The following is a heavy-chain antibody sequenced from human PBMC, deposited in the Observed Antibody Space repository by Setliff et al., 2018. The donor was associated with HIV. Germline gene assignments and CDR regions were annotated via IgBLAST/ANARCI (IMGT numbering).Heavy chain of an antibody. V-gene: IGHV4-38-2*02. D-gene: IGHD1-26*01. J-gene: IGHJ4*02. CDR2: IYNSGRA. CDR1: GYSINDGYH. Sequence: SETLSLTCLVFGYSINDGYHWGWIRQSPRKGLEWIGSIYNSGRASYNPSRRSRASLSIDTSKNRFSLRLNPVTAADTAVYYCARGLVGVSRTGLAYWGQGILVTVSS. CDR3: ARGLVGVSRTGLAY.